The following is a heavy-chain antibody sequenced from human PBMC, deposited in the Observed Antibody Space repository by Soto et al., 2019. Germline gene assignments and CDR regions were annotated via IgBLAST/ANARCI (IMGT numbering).Heavy chain of an antibody. D-gene: IGHD5-12*01. CDR1: GYSISSGYY. J-gene: IGHJ6*02. CDR3: ARAITYYYYGMDV. CDR2: IYHSGST. Sequence: PSETLSLTCAVSGYSISSGYYWGWSRQPPGKGLEWIGSIYHSGSTYYNPSLKSRVTISVDTSKNQFSLKLSSVTAADTAVYYCARAITYYYYGMDVWGQGTTVTVSS. V-gene: IGHV4-38-2*01.